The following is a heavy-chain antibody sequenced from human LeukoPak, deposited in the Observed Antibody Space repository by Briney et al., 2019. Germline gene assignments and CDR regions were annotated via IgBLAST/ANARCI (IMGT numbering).Heavy chain of an antibody. CDR3: AREGFMGAFDI. CDR1: GFTVSSNY. D-gene: IGHD3-16*01. Sequence: PGGSLRLSCAASGFTVSSNYMSWVRQAPGKGLEWVSVIYSGGSTYYADSVKGRFTISRDNSKNTLYLQMNSLRAEDTAVCYCAREGFMGAFDIWGQGTMVTVSS. CDR2: IYSGGST. J-gene: IGHJ3*02. V-gene: IGHV3-53*01.